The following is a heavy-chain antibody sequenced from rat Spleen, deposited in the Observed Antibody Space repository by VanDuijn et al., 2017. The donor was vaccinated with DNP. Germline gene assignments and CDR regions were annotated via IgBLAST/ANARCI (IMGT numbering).Heavy chain of an antibody. V-gene: IGHV3-3*01. Sequence: EVQLQESGPGLVKPSQSLSLTCSVTGHSITNSYRWNWIRRFPGNRLEWMGYINSAGRTYYNPSLKGRISITRDTSRNQFFLQVNSGTTEDTATYYCASTQFSGDVNWFAYWGQGVMVTVSS. CDR1: GHSITNSYR. CDR3: ASTQFSGDVNWFAY. J-gene: IGHJ2*01. CDR2: INSAGRT. D-gene: IGHD1-1*01.